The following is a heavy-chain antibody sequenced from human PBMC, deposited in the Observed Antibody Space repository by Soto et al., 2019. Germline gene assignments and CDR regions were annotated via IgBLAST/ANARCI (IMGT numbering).Heavy chain of an antibody. V-gene: IGHV3-30-3*01. Sequence: QVQLVESGGGVVQPGRSLRLSCAASGFTFSSYAMHWVRQAPGKGLEWVAVISYDGSNKYYADSVKDRFTISRDNSKNTLYLQMNSLRAEDTAVYYCASEVRIVGATTSGYWGQGTLVTVSS. CDR2: ISYDGSNK. D-gene: IGHD1-26*01. J-gene: IGHJ4*02. CDR1: GFTFSSYA. CDR3: ASEVRIVGATTSGY.